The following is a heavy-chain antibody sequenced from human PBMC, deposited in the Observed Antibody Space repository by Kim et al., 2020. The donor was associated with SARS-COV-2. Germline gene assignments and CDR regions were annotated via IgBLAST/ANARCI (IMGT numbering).Heavy chain of an antibody. V-gene: IGHV4-4*02. J-gene: IGHJ5*02. CDR3: ARLLWFGESWFDP. D-gene: IGHD3-10*01. Sequence: YNPSPKSRDTISIDESKNQFSRPLSSVPAADTAVYYCARLLWFGESWFDPWGQGTLVTVSS.